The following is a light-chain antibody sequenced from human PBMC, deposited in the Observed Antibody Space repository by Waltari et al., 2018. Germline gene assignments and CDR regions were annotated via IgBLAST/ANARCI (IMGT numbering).Light chain of an antibody. V-gene: IGKV3-20*01. CDR1: QSISKY. CDR3: QHYVTLPVT. Sequence: EIVLTQSPGTLSLSSGERATLSCRTSQSISKYLAWYQQKPGQAPRLLIYHASSRATGIPDRFSGSGSGTDFSLTISRLEPEDFAVYYCQHYVTLPVTFGQVTKVEIK. CDR2: HAS. J-gene: IGKJ1*01.